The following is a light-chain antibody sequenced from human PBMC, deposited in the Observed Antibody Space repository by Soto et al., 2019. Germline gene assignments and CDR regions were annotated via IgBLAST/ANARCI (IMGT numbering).Light chain of an antibody. J-gene: IGLJ1*01. Sequence: VLTQPASVSGSPGQSITISCTGTSSDVGGYNYVSWYQQHPGKAPKLMIYDVSNRPSGVSNRFSGSKSGNTASLTISGLQAEDEADYYCSSYTSSTGVFGTGTKSPS. CDR3: SSYTSSTGV. CDR2: DVS. CDR1: SSDVGGYNY. V-gene: IGLV2-14*01.